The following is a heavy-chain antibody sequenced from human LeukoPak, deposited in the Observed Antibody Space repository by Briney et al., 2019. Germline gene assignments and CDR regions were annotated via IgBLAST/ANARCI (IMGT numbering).Heavy chain of an antibody. CDR2: LYYSGST. Sequence: SESLSLTCTVSGGSISSYYWSWIRQPPGKGLEWIGYLYYSGSTNYNPSLKSRVTISVDTSKSQFSLKLSSVTAADTAVYYCARNSANRGHFDYWGQGALVTISS. J-gene: IGHJ4*02. CDR1: GGSISSYY. CDR3: ARNSANRGHFDY. V-gene: IGHV4-59*01. D-gene: IGHD7-27*01.